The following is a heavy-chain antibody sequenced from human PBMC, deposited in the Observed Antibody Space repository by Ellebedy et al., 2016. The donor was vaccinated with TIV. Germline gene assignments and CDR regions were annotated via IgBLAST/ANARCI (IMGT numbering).Heavy chain of an antibody. V-gene: IGHV3-30*18. Sequence: GGSLRLSXAASGFSFSDYGMQWVRQAPGKGLEWVGVISYDGRTRHYEEAINGRFTVSRDDSKSTLYLDMNSLRVEDTALYYCVKEGHKYSSGSYDSWGQGTQVTVSS. D-gene: IGHD3-22*01. CDR3: VKEGHKYSSGSYDS. CDR1: GFSFSDYG. CDR2: ISYDGRTR. J-gene: IGHJ5*01.